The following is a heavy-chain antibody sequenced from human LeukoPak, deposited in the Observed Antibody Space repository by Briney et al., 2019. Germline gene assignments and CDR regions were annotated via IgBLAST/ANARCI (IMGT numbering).Heavy chain of an antibody. CDR2: ISSSSSYI. V-gene: IGHV3-21*01. D-gene: IGHD4-17*01. CDR3: ARDRITVTWRGMDV. J-gene: IGHJ6*02. Sequence: GGSLRLSCAASGFTFSSYSMNWVRQAPGKGLEWVSSISSSSSYIYYTDSVKGRFTISRDNAKNSLYLQMNSLRAEDTAVYYCARDRITVTWRGMDVWGQGTTVTVSS. CDR1: GFTFSSYS.